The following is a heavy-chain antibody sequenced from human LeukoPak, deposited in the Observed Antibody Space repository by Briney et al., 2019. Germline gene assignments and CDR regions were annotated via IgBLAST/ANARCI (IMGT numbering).Heavy chain of an antibody. D-gene: IGHD3-9*01. Sequence: PGGSLRLSCVASGFTFTDHPMNWVRQAPGKGLEWVSYISGGGSAIFYADSVKGRFTISRDDARKSIYLQMSSLRVEDTAVYYCAIREPTGNWGQGTLVTVSS. J-gene: IGHJ4*02. V-gene: IGHV3-48*01. CDR3: AIREPTGN. CDR1: GFTFTDHP. CDR2: ISGGGSAI.